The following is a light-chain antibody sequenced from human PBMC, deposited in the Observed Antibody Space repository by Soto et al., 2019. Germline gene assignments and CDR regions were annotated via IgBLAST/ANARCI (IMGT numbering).Light chain of an antibody. V-gene: IGKV3-20*01. CDR2: AAS. J-gene: IGKJ1*01. CDR1: QSLSSSY. CDR3: QQCGSSTRT. Sequence: EIVLTQSPDTLSLSPGERATLSCRASQSLSSSYLAWFQQKPGQAPRLLIYAASSRATGIPDRFSGSGSATDFTLTISRLEPEDFAVYYCQQCGSSTRTFGQGTKVEIK.